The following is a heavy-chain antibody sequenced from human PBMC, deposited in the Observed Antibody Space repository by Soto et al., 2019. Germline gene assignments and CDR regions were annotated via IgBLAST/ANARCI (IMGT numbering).Heavy chain of an antibody. Sequence: EVQLLESGGGLVQPGGSLRLSCAASGFTFSSYAMSWVRQAPGKGLEWVSAISGSGGSTYYADSVKGRFTISRDNSKNTLYLQINSLRAEDTAVYYCAKKGYYDSSGYYLIVGPFDYWGQGTLVTVSS. CDR3: AKKGYYDSSGYYLIVGPFDY. D-gene: IGHD3-22*01. J-gene: IGHJ4*02. V-gene: IGHV3-23*01. CDR1: GFTFSSYA. CDR2: ISGSGGST.